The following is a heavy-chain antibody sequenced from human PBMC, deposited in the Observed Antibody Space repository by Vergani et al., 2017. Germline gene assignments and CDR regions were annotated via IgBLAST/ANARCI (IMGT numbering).Heavy chain of an antibody. Sequence: QVQLVQSGAEVKKPGSSVKVSCKASGGTFSSYAISWVRQAPGQGLEWMGGIIPIFGTANYAQKFQGRVTITADESTSTAYMELSSLRSEDTAVYYCASPPVAAAGMYQAAEDEYFQHWGQGTLVTVSS. CDR3: ASPPVAAAGMYQAAEDEYFQH. V-gene: IGHV1-69*01. CDR1: GGTFSSYA. J-gene: IGHJ1*01. CDR2: IIPIFGTA. D-gene: IGHD6-13*01.